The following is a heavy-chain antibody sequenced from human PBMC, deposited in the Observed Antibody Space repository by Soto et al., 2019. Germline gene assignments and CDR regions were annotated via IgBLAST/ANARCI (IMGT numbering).Heavy chain of an antibody. CDR2: IYYSGST. J-gene: IGHJ4*02. Sequence: QVQLQESGPGLVKPSQTLSLTCTVSGGSISSGGYYWSWIRQHTGKGLEWIGYIYYSGSTYYNPSLRSRVTISVDTSKNQFSLKLSSVSAADTAVYSCARDESSSWQSFFKWGQGPLVTVSS. CDR1: GGSISSGGYY. V-gene: IGHV4-31*03. D-gene: IGHD6-13*01. CDR3: ARDESSSWQSFFK.